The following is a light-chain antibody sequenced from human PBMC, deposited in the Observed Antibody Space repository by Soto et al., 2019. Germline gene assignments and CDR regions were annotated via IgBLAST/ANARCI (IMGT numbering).Light chain of an antibody. V-gene: IGKV3-20*01. CDR1: QVVSNNY. J-gene: IGKJ1*01. CDR3: QQYQIWPPRT. CDR2: GAS. Sequence: VLTQSLDNLAVVAGXCGALSCRAXQVVSNNYLALSQQKPGQAPGLLIYGASDWATGIPDRFSGSGSVTDFALTISRMEPEDVAVYYCQQYQIWPPRTSGQGTKVDIK.